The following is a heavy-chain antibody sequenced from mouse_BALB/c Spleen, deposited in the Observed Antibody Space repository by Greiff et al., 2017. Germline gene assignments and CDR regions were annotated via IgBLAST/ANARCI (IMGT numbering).Heavy chain of an antibody. V-gene: IGHV7-3*02. D-gene: IGHD1-1*01. CDR2: IRNKANGYTT. J-gene: IGHJ2*01. Sequence: EVKLVESGGGLVQPGGSLRLSCATSGFTFTDYYMSWVRQPPGKALEWLGFIRNKANGYTTEYSASVKGRFTISRDNSQSILYLQMNTLRAEDSATYYCARDYYSDYYFDYWGQGTTLTVSS. CDR1: GFTFTDYY. CDR3: ARDYYSDYYFDY.